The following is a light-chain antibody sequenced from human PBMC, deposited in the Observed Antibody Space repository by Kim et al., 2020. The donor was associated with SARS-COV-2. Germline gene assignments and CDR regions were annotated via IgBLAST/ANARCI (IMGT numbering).Light chain of an antibody. Sequence: QSVLTQPPSVSGAPGQRVTISCTGCSSNIGAGYDVHWYQQLPGTAPKLLIYGNSNRPSGVPDRFSGSKSGTSASLAITGLQAEDEADYYCQSYDSSLSGGVFGGGTQLTVL. CDR1: SSNIGAGYD. CDR2: GNS. V-gene: IGLV1-40*01. CDR3: QSYDSSLSGGV. J-gene: IGLJ3*02.